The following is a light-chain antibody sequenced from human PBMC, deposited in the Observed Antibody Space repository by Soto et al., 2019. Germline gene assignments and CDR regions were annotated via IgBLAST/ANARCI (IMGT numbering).Light chain of an antibody. J-gene: IGKJ1*01. V-gene: IGKV3-11*01. CDR3: HQHSHWPPWT. Sequence: VLTQSPATLSLSPGERATLSCRSSENVRTFVDWYQQKPGQAPRLLSYGASNRATDIPARFSGSGSGTDFTLTSSNLEPEDFAVYYCHQHSHWPPWTFGQGTRVEIQ. CDR2: GAS. CDR1: ENVRTF.